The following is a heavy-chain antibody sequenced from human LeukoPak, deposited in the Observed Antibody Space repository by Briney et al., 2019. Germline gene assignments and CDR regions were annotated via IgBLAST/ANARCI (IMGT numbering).Heavy chain of an antibody. V-gene: IGHV4-34*01. CDR1: GGSFSGYY. D-gene: IGHD5-12*01. CDR2: INHSGST. J-gene: IGHJ5*02. CDR3: ARVIVATIWRQNWFDP. Sequence: PSETLSLTCAVYGGSFSGYYWGWIRQPPGKGLEWIGEINHSGSTNYNPSLKSRVTISVDTSKNQFSLKLSSVTAADTAVYYCARVIVATIWRQNWFDPWGQGTLVTVSS.